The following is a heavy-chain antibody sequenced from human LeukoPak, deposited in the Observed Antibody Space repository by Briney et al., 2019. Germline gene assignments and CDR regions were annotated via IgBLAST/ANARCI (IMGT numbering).Heavy chain of an antibody. CDR1: GGSISSGDYY. J-gene: IGHJ3*02. Sequence: SETLSLTCTVSGGSISSGDYYWSWIRQPPGKGLEWIGYIYCSGSTYYNPSLKSRVTISVDTSKNQFSLKLSSVTAADTAVYYCARQLRFLEWSTAYDAFDIWGQGTMVTVSS. D-gene: IGHD3-3*01. V-gene: IGHV4-30-4*08. CDR3: ARQLRFLEWSTAYDAFDI. CDR2: IYCSGST.